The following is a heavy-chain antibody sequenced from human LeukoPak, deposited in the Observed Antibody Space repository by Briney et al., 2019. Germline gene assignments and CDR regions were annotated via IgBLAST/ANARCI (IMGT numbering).Heavy chain of an antibody. J-gene: IGHJ4*02. CDR3: AHRKNYYDSSVFDN. CDR2: IYWDDDR. Sequence: SGPTLVNPTQTLTLTCTFSGFSLNTRGVGVGWIRQPSGRALEWPALIYWDDDRRYSPSLKSRLTITKDTSKNQVVLTMTNMDPVDTATYFCAHRKNYYDSSVFDNWGQGTLVTVSS. V-gene: IGHV2-5*02. D-gene: IGHD3-22*01. CDR1: GFSLNTRGVG.